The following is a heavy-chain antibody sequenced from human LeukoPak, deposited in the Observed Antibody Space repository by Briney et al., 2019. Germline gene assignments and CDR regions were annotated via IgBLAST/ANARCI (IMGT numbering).Heavy chain of an antibody. CDR3: ARDHPAMVLYYGMDV. J-gene: IGHJ6*02. D-gene: IGHD5-18*01. Sequence: PGRSLRLSCAASGFIFSTYGMHWVRQAPGKGLEWVAVIWYDGSNKYYADSVKGRFTISKDNSKNTLYLQMNSLRAEDTAVYYCARDHPAMVLYYGMDVWGQGTTVTVSS. V-gene: IGHV3-33*01. CDR2: IWYDGSNK. CDR1: GFIFSTYG.